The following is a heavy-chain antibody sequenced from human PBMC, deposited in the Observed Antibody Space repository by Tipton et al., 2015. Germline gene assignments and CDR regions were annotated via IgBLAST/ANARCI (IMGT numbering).Heavy chain of an antibody. Sequence: SLRLPCAASGFTFSSYSMNWVRQAPGKGLEWVSSISISSSYIYYADSVKGRFTISRDNAKNSLYLQMSSLRVEDTAVYYCAKGDLTMVLVLTPAAWGQGTLVTVST. CDR1: GFTFSSYS. J-gene: IGHJ5*02. CDR3: AKGDLTMVLVLTPAA. V-gene: IGHV3-21*04. CDR2: ISISSSYI. D-gene: IGHD3-22*01.